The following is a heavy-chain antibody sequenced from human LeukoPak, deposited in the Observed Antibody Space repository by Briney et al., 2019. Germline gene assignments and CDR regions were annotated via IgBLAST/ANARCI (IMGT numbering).Heavy chain of an antibody. J-gene: IGHJ6*03. V-gene: IGHV4-34*01. Sequence: PSEALSLTCAVYGGSFSGYYWSWIRQPPGKGLEWIGEINHSGSTNYNPSLKSRVTISVDTSKNQFSLKLSSVTAADTAVYYCARLFLSVVPAAMGPSDYYYYMDVWGKGTTVTVSS. CDR2: INHSGST. CDR1: GGSFSGYY. D-gene: IGHD2-2*01. CDR3: ARLFLSVVPAAMGPSDYYYYMDV.